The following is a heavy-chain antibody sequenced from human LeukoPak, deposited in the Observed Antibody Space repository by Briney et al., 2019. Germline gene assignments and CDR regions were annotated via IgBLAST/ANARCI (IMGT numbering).Heavy chain of an antibody. V-gene: IGHV3-21*01. CDR2: ISGSGGST. CDR3: ATRPPLAAAPTYSDY. D-gene: IGHD6-13*01. Sequence: GGSLRLSCAASGFTFSSYAMSWVRQAPGKGLEWVSAISGSGGSTYYADSVKGRFTISRDNAKNSLYLQMNSLRADDTAVYYCATRPPLAAAPTYSDYWGQGALVIVSS. J-gene: IGHJ4*02. CDR1: GFTFSSYA.